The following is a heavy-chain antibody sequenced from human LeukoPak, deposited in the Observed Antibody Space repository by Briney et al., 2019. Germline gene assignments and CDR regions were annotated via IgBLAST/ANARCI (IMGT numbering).Heavy chain of an antibody. CDR2: INPNSGGT. J-gene: IGHJ4*02. CDR3: ARDLPGIAVAGYDY. V-gene: IGHV1-2*02. D-gene: IGHD6-19*01. CDR1: GYTFTGYY. Sequence: GASVKVSCKASGYTFTGYYMHWVRQAPGQGLEWMGWINPNSGGTNYAQKFQGRVTMTRDTSISTAYMELSRLRSDDTAVYYCARDLPGIAVAGYDYWGQGTLVTVSS.